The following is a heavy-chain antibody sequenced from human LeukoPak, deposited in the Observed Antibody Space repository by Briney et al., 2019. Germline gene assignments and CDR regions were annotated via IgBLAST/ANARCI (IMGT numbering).Heavy chain of an antibody. CDR1: GFSFSNYG. Sequence: PGGSLRLSCAASGFSFSNYGMTWVRQAPGEGLEWVSYIRSSGETYYTDSVEGRFTISRDTSKNTLSLQMNSLRVEDTAIYYCAKSTITTRRGNYYMDVWGKGTTVTVSS. D-gene: IGHD3-3*01. V-gene: IGHV3-23*01. CDR3: AKSTITTRRGNYYMDV. J-gene: IGHJ6*03. CDR2: IRSSGET.